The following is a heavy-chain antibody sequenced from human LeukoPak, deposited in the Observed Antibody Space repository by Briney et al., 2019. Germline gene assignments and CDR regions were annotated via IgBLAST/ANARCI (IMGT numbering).Heavy chain of an antibody. Sequence: SETLSLTCTVSDDSISDYYRGWIRQTPGKGLEWIGYFYNSGRSTYNPSLKSRVSISVDTSKNQFSLRLNSVILADTAVYYRTRGAGWLIDDWGQGILVTVSS. V-gene: IGHV4-59*01. CDR3: TRGAGWLIDD. J-gene: IGHJ4*02. CDR2: FYNSGRS. D-gene: IGHD3-16*01. CDR1: DDSISDYY.